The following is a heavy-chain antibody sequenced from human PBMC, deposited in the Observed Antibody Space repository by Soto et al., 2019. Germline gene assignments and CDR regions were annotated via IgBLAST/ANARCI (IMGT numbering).Heavy chain of an antibody. D-gene: IGHD6-19*01. CDR1: GFTFSSYA. CDR3: AKCSPRYSSGLKAYYFDY. V-gene: IGHV3-23*01. CDR2: ISGSGDST. J-gene: IGHJ4*02. Sequence: GGSLRLSCAASGFTFSSYAMSWVRQAPGKGLEWVSVISGSGDSTYYADSVKGRFTISRDNSRNTLYLQMNSLRAEGTAVYYCAKCSPRYSSGLKAYYFDYWGQGTLVTVSS.